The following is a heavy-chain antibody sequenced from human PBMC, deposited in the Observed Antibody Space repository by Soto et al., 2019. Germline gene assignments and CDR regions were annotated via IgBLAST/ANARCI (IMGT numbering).Heavy chain of an antibody. CDR2: IYSGGST. V-gene: IGHV3-66*01. Sequence: PGGSLRLSCAASGFTVSSNYMSWVRQAPGKGLEWVSVIYSGGSTYYADSVKGRFTISRDNSKNTLYLQMNSLRAEDTAVYYCARELARYSSSPNQYYYYYYYMDVWGKGTTVTVSS. D-gene: IGHD6-13*01. J-gene: IGHJ6*03. CDR1: GFTVSSNY. CDR3: ARELARYSSSPNQYYYYYYYMDV.